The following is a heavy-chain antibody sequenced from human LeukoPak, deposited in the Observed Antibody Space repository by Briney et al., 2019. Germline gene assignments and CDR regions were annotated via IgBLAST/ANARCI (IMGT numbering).Heavy chain of an antibody. CDR1: GGTFSSYA. CDR3: ASLPRPHYDILTGYYYMDV. Sequence: GASVKVSCKASGGTFSSYAISWVRQAPGQGLEWMGGIIPIFGVTNYAQKFQGRVTITADESTSTAYMELSSLRSEDTAVYYCASLPRPHYDILTGYYYMDVWGKGTTVTISS. J-gene: IGHJ6*03. D-gene: IGHD3-9*01. CDR2: IIPIFGVT. V-gene: IGHV1-69*13.